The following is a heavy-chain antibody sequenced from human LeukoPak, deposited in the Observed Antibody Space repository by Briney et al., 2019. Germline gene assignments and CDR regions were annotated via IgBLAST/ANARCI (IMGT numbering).Heavy chain of an antibody. CDR1: GESFSGYY. D-gene: IGHD6-19*01. J-gene: IGHJ4*02. Sequence: SETLSLTCAVYGESFSGYYWSWIRQPPGKGLEWIGEINHSGSTNYNPSLKSRVTISVDTSKNQFSLKLSSVTAADTAVYYCARAPRWLVVRGPDYWGQGTLVTVSS. CDR3: ARAPRWLVVRGPDY. V-gene: IGHV4-34*01. CDR2: INHSGST.